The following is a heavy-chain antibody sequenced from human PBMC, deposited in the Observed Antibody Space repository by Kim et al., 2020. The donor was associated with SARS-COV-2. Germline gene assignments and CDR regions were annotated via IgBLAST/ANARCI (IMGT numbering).Heavy chain of an antibody. CDR1: GYTFTGYY. V-gene: IGHV1-2*06. Sequence: ASVKVSCKASGYTFTGYYMHWVRQAPGQGLEWMGRINPNSGGTNYAQKFQGRVTMTRDTSISTAYMELSRLRSDDTAVYYCARGLSPYGSGSYTPDYWGQGTLVTVSS. D-gene: IGHD3-10*01. CDR3: ARGLSPYGSGSYTPDY. CDR2: INPNSGGT. J-gene: IGHJ4*02.